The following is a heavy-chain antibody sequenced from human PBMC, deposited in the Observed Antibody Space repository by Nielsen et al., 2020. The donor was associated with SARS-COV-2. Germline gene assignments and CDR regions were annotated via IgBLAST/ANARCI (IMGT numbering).Heavy chain of an antibody. D-gene: IGHD5-18*01. CDR2: IMPLLDTV. J-gene: IGHJ4*02. V-gene: IGHV1-69*13. CDR3: ASRTHVETDMTIFDD. Sequence: SVKVSCKASGYTFTDYAMNWVRQAPGQGLEWMGGIMPLLDTVNYAQKFQGRVTITADASTSTSYMELSSLRSDDTAVYYCASRTHVETDMTIFDDWGQGTLVTVSS. CDR1: GYTFTDYA.